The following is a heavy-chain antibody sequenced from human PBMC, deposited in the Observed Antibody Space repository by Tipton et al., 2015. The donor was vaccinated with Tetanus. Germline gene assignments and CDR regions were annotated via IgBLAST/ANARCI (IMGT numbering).Heavy chain of an antibody. Sequence: TLSLTCTVSGDSVSTGNFYWSWIRQHPGEGLEWIGYISNSGSTYYNPSLKSRVTISVDTSQKQISLKVNSVTAADTAVYYCARANYDSSKKGPFDSWGQGSLVIVSS. CDR1: GDSVSTGNFY. D-gene: IGHD1-7*01. CDR2: ISNSGST. J-gene: IGHJ4*02. CDR3: ARANYDSSKKGPFDS. V-gene: IGHV4-31*03.